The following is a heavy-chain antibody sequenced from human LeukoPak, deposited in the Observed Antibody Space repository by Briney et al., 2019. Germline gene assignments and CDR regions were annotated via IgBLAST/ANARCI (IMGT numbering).Heavy chain of an antibody. J-gene: IGHJ2*01. CDR1: GGSISSYY. D-gene: IGHD5-24*01. CDR3: ARLGYNDYVARYFDL. V-gene: IGHV4-59*08. Sequence: PSETLSLTCTVSGGSISSYYWSWIRQPPGKGLEWIGYLYHSGTTNYNPSLKSRATISVDTSKNEFSLKLTSVTAADMAVYYCARLGYNDYVARYFDLWGRGTLVTVSS. CDR2: LYHSGTT.